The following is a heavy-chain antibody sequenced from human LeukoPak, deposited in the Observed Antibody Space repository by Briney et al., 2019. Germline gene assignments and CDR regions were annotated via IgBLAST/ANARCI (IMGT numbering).Heavy chain of an antibody. D-gene: IGHD1-1*01. Sequence: GGSLRLSCVASGFTFRMYWMHWVRQVPGKGLVWVSRINSDASNTTYADSVKGRFTISRDNAKNTLYLQVDNLRAEDTAVYYCANDKSFHMDVWGQGTTVTVSS. CDR2: INSDASNT. J-gene: IGHJ6*02. V-gene: IGHV3-74*01. CDR3: ANDKSFHMDV. CDR1: GFTFRMYW.